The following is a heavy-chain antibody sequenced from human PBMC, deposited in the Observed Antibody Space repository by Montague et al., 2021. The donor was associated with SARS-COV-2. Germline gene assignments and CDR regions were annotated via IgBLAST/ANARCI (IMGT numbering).Heavy chain of an antibody. CDR3: ARFFRVGTSSAFDR. Sequence: SETLSLTCGVSGASIMGYHWSWVRKPPGRGLEWIGDVRVTGTTNYNPSLHNRITISIDTSEGQFSLRLTSVTAADTAVYYCARFFRVGTSSAFDRWGQGIPVTVSS. CDR1: GASIMGYH. V-gene: IGHV4-59*08. CDR2: VRVTGTT. J-gene: IGHJ4*02. D-gene: IGHD3-10*01.